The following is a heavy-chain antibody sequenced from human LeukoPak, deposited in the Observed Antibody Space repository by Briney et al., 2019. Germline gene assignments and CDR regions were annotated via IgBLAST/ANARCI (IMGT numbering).Heavy chain of an antibody. CDR1: GFTVGSNA. CDR2: ITYSGDNT. Sequence: HPGGPLLLSSASAGFTVGSNAMTWVRPPPGRGLEWVSVITYSGDNTYYAGAVKGRFTISRDNSRNTLFLQMDTLRAEDTAVYYCAKDKLPTAMFSYVYWGQGTLVTVSS. CDR3: AKDKLPTAMFSYVY. V-gene: IGHV3-23*01. D-gene: IGHD2-2*01. J-gene: IGHJ4*02.